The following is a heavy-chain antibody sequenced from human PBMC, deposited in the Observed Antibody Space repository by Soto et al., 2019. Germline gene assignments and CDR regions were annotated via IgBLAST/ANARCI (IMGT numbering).Heavy chain of an antibody. V-gene: IGHV4-4*02. CDR3: ARTGATTAWMVGV. CDR1: GGSISSSNW. D-gene: IGHD4-4*01. J-gene: IGHJ6*02. Sequence: SETLSLTCAVSGGSISSSNWWSWVRQPPGKGLEWIGEIYHSGSTNYNPSLKSRVTISVDKSKNQFSLKLSSVTAADTAVHYCARTGATTAWMVGVWGQGTTVTVSS. CDR2: IYHSGST.